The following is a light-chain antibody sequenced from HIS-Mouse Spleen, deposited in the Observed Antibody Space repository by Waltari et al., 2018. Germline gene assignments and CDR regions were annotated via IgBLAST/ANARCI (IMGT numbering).Light chain of an antibody. CDR2: QDS. CDR3: QAWDSSTAV. J-gene: IGLJ2*01. Sequence: SYELTQPPSVSVSPGQTASNSSPGDKLGEKYARWYQPKPGQSPVLVIYQDSKRPSGIPERFSGSNSGNTATLTISGTQAMDEADYYCQAWDSSTAVFGGGTKLTVL. V-gene: IGLV3-1*01. CDR1: KLGEKY.